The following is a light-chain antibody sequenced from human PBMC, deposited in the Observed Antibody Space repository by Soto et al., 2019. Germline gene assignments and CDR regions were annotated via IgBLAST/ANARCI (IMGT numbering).Light chain of an antibody. J-gene: IGKJ1*01. CDR2: KVS. CDR3: MQGSHWPWT. Sequence: DAVLTQSPLSLPVTLAQPASISCRSSQSLVYSDGDTYLNWFHQRPGQSPRRLLYKVSNRDSGVPDRFSGSGSGTDFTLTISRVEAEDVGVYYCMQGSHWPWTLGQGTKVEIK. V-gene: IGKV2-30*01. CDR1: QSLVYSDGDTY.